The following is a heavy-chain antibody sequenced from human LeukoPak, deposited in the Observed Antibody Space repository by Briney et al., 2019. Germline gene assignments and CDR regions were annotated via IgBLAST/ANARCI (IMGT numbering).Heavy chain of an antibody. D-gene: IGHD5-24*01. J-gene: IGHJ4*02. V-gene: IGHV3-30-3*01. Sequence: GGSLRLSCAASGFTFSDYYMSWIRQAPGKGLEWVAVISYDGSNKYYADSVKGRFTISRDNSKNTLYLQMNSLRAEDTAVYYCARDNLGGYKDFDYWGQETLVTVSS. CDR2: ISYDGSNK. CDR1: GFTFSDYY. CDR3: ARDNLGGYKDFDY.